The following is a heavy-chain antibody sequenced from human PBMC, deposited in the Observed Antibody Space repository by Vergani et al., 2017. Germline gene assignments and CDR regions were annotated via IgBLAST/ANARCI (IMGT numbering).Heavy chain of an antibody. D-gene: IGHD4-17*01. J-gene: IGHJ2*01. V-gene: IGHV1-69*13. Sequence: QVQLVQSGAEVKKPGASVKVSCKASGYTFTSYGISWVRQAPGQGLEWRGGIISIFDTAHYAQKLQGRATITADDSTSTASMELSSLRSENTAVYYCARERTDYWYFDLWGRGTLVTVSS. CDR2: IISIFDTA. CDR3: ARERTDYWYFDL. CDR1: GYTFTSYG.